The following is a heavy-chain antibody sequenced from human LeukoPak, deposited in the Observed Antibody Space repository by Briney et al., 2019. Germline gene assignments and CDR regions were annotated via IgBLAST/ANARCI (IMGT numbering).Heavy chain of an antibody. D-gene: IGHD5-12*01. CDR1: GYTLTELS. CDR3: ATDLWYRGYSGYDPVDY. CDR2: FDPEDGET. J-gene: IGHJ4*02. V-gene: IGHV1-24*01. Sequence: GASVKVSCKVSGYTLTELSMHWVRQAPGKGLEWMGGFDPEDGETIYAQKFQGRVTMTEDTSTDTAYMELSSLRSEDTAVYYCATDLWYRGYSGYDPVDYWGQGTLVTVSS.